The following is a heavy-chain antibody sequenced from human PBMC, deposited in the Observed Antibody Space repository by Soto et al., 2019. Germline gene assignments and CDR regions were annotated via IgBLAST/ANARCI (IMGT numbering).Heavy chain of an antibody. CDR3: SRSLNS. CDR2: INQDGSEK. Sequence: SPRLSRAAPGFPFRSHSMDWVRQTPGKGLEWVANINQDGSEKNYVDSVKGRFTIYRDNAKNSLYLQMSSLTAEDSALYYCSRSLNSWGQGTLVTVSS. V-gene: IGHV3-7*01. J-gene: IGHJ4*02. CDR1: GFPFRSHS.